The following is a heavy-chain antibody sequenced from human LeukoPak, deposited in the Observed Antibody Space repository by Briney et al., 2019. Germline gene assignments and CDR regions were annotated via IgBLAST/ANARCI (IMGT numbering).Heavy chain of an antibody. V-gene: IGHV4-59*02. D-gene: IGHD5-18*01. CDR1: GCSVSSHH. J-gene: IGHJ4*02. CDR3: ARSLGGLRATFDY. CDR2: IYYSGSN. Sequence: SETLSLTCTVSGCSVSSHHWSWMRPPPGKGREWIVYIYYSGSNNYNTSHKSRVTITVDTTNTQFSLKLSSGTDAVTAVYYSARSLGGLRATFDYWGQGTLVTVSS.